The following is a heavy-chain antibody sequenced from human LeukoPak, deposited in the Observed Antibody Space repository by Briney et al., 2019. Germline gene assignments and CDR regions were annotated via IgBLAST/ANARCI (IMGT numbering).Heavy chain of an antibody. V-gene: IGHV3-30*04. CDR2: ISYDGSNK. Sequence: GGSLRLSCAASGFTFSSYAMHWVRQAPGKGLEWVAVISYDGSNKYYADSVKGRFTISRDNSKNTRYLQMNSLRAEDTAVYYCAREDQDIVVVPAAIGVDYWGQGTLVTVSS. J-gene: IGHJ4*02. D-gene: IGHD2-2*02. CDR1: GFTFSSYA. CDR3: AREDQDIVVVPAAIGVDY.